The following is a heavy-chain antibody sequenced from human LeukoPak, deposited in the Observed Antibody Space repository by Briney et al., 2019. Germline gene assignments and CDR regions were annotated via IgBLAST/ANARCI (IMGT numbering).Heavy chain of an antibody. V-gene: IGHV3-53*01. CDR3: AREGYSSGWFRL. CDR2: MLTAGTT. J-gene: IGHJ1*01. D-gene: IGHD6-19*01. CDR1: EFIVSSYY. Sequence: PGGSLRLSCAASEFIVSSYYMSWVRQAPGKGLEWVSVMLTAGTTYYADSVKGRFTISRDDSKNMVYLQMNSLRAEDTAVYFCAREGYSSGWFRLWGQGILVTVSS.